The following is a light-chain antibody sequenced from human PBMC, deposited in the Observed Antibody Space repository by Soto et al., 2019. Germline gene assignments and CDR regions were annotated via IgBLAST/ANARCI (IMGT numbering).Light chain of an antibody. CDR3: QQNYYHPVT. J-gene: IGKJ5*01. Sequence: DIQMTQSPSSLSASVGDRVSITCRASQSISTSLNWFQQKPGEAPNLLIYAASSLHSGVPSRFSGSGSGTDFILTISSLQPEDFATYYCQQNYYHPVTVGQGTRLEIK. CDR2: AAS. V-gene: IGKV1-39*01. CDR1: QSISTS.